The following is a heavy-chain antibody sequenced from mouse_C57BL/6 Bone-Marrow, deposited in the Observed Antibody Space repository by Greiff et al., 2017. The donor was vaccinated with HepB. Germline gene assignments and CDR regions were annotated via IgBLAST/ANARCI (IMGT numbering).Heavy chain of an antibody. Sequence: QVQLQQPGAELVKPGASVTLSCKASGYTFTSYWMQWVKQRPGQGLEWIGEIDPSDSYTNYNQKFKGKATLTVDPSSSTASMQLSSLTSEDSAVYYCATGNLFAYWGQGTLVTVSA. J-gene: IGHJ3*01. CDR1: GYTFTSYW. D-gene: IGHD2-1*01. V-gene: IGHV1-50*01. CDR2: IDPSDSYT. CDR3: ATGNLFAY.